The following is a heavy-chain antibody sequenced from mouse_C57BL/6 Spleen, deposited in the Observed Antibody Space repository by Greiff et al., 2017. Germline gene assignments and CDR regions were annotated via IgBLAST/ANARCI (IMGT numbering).Heavy chain of an antibody. CDR2: ISYDGST. V-gene: IGHV3-6*01. CDR3: ARGGDYDGDWYFDV. Sequence: DVHLVESGPGLVKPSQSLSLTCSVTGYSITSGYYSNWIRQFLGNKLEWMAYISYDGSTNYNPSLKNRISLTRDTSKNQSFLKLNSVTTEDTATYYCARGGDYDGDWYFDVWGTGTTVTVSS. CDR1: GYSITSGYY. D-gene: IGHD2-4*01. J-gene: IGHJ1*03.